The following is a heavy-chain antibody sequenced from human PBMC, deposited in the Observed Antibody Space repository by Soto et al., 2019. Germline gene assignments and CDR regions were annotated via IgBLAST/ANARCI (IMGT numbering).Heavy chain of an antibody. J-gene: IGHJ6*03. CDR3: ARQVRGHIYYYYYYMDV. V-gene: IGHV1-18*01. Sequence: ASVKVSCKASGYTFTSYGISWVRQAPGQGLEWMGWISAYNGNTNYAQKLQGRVTMTTDTSTSTAYMELRSLRSDDTAVYYCARQVRGHIYYYYYYMDVWGKGTTVTVSS. CDR2: ISAYNGNT. CDR1: GYTFTSYG. D-gene: IGHD5-12*01.